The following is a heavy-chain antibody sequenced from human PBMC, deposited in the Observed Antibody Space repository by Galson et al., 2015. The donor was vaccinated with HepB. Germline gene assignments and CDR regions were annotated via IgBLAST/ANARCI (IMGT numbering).Heavy chain of an antibody. CDR1: GFTFSSHA. V-gene: IGHV3-23*01. J-gene: IGHJ4*02. CDR2: ISGSGGST. Sequence: SLRLSCAASGFTFSSHAMSWVRQAPGKGLEWVSGISGSGGSTHSADSVKGRFTISRDNSKNTLYLQMNSLRAEDTAVYYCAKDMEWLVPIYHFDYWGQGTLLTVSS. D-gene: IGHD6-19*01. CDR3: AKDMEWLVPIYHFDY.